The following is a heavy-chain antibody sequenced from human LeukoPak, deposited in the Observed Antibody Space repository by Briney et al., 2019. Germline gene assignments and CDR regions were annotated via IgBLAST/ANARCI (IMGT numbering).Heavy chain of an antibody. D-gene: IGHD1-26*01. CDR3: ARGGGIYGLWDY. J-gene: IGHJ4*02. CDR2: IYSDGSSY. Sequence: GGSLRLSCAASGFTFSSYAMSWVRQAPGKGLVWVSRIYSDGSSYTADSVKGRFTISRDNAKDTLYLQMNSLRVEDTAVYYCARGGGIYGLWDYWGQGTLVTVSS. V-gene: IGHV3-74*03. CDR1: GFTFSSYA.